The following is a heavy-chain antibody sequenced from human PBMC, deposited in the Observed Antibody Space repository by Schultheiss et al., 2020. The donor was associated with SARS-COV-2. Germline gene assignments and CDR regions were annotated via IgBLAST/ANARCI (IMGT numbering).Heavy chain of an antibody. CDR2: ISAYNGNT. V-gene: IGHV1-18*01. CDR3: ARLWSGYFLYENNYYYYGMDV. CDR1: GYTFTSYG. J-gene: IGHJ6*02. D-gene: IGHD3-3*01. Sequence: ASVKVSCKASGYTFTSYGISWVRQAPGQGLEWMGWISAYNGNTNYAQKLQGRVTMTTDTSTSTAYMELRSLRSDDTAVYYCARLWSGYFLYENNYYYYGMDVWGQGTTVTVSS.